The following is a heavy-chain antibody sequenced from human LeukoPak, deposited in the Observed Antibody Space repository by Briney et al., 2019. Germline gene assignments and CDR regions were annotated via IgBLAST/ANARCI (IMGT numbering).Heavy chain of an antibody. CDR3: ARLITIFGVVAWYFDL. D-gene: IGHD3-3*01. V-gene: IGHV4-34*01. CDR1: GGSFSGYY. CDR2: INHSGST. Sequence: PSETLSLTCALYGGSFSGYYWSWIRQPPGKGLEWLGEINHSGSTNYNPSLKSRVTISVDTSKNQFSLKLSSVTAADTAVYYCARLITIFGVVAWYFDLWGRGTLVTVSS. J-gene: IGHJ2*01.